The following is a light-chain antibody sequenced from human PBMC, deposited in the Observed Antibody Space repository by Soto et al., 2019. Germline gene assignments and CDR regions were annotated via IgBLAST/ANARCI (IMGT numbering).Light chain of an antibody. CDR3: LQVYSFPRT. J-gene: IGKJ1*01. CDR2: AAS. V-gene: IGKV1-12*01. Sequence: DIQMTQSPSSVSASIGDRVTITCRARQDIGRRLAWFQQKPGKAPKYLIQAASSLQGGVPSTFSGSGSGTDFTLTINTLHPEDFATYYCLQVYSFPRTFGQGTKVEIK. CDR1: QDIGRR.